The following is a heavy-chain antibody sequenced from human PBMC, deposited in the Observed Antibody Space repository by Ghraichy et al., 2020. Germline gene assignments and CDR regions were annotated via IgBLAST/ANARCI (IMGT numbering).Heavy chain of an antibody. CDR3: ARGHYYDSSGFSY. CDR2: IYHSGST. D-gene: IGHD3-22*01. J-gene: IGHJ4*02. CDR1: GGSISSGGYS. V-gene: IGHV4-30-2*01. Sequence: LSLTCAVSGGSISSGGYSWSWIRQPPGKGLEWIGYIYHSGSTYYNPSLKSRVTISVDRSKNQFSLKLSSVTAADTAVYYCARGHYYDSSGFSYWGQGTLVTVSS.